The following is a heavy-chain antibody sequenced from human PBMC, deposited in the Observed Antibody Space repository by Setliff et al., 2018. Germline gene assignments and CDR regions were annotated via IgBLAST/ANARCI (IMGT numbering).Heavy chain of an antibody. Sequence: SETLSLTCTVSGGSISSSTFYWGRIRQPPGKGLEWIGYIHHSGSTNYNPSLKSRVTLSMDTSRNHFSLNLTSLTAADTALYYCARDNIGPDALDIWGQGTMVTVSS. J-gene: IGHJ3*02. V-gene: IGHV4-61*03. CDR2: IHHSGST. CDR1: GGSISSSTFY. CDR3: ARDNIGPDALDI.